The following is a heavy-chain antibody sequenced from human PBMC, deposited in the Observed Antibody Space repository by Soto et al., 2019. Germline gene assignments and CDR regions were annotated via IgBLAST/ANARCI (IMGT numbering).Heavy chain of an antibody. CDR1: GFTFDDST. Sequence: QTGGSLRLSCAASGFTFDDSTMHWVRQAPGKGLEWVSFITWDGSSTYYADSVKGRFTISRDNTKSSLYLQMNSLRAEDTALYYCAKPSQSVSSALFDSWGPGTLVTVSS. V-gene: IGHV3-43*01. J-gene: IGHJ4*02. D-gene: IGHD6-6*01. CDR2: ITWDGSST. CDR3: AKPSQSVSSALFDS.